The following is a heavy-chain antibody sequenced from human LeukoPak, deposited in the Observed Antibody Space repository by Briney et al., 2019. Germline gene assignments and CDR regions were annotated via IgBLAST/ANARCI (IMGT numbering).Heavy chain of an antibody. D-gene: IGHD2-15*01. CDR1: AASIRSYF. CDR2: IYSGGNT. CDR3: ARDQDINYGLDV. J-gene: IGHJ6*02. V-gene: IGHV4-59*01. Sequence: PSETLSLTCTVSAASIRSYFWSWIRQPPGKGLEWIGYIYSGGNTNYNPSLKSRLTISVDTSRNQFSLRLSSVTAADTAVYYCARDQDINYGLDVWGQGTTVTVSS.